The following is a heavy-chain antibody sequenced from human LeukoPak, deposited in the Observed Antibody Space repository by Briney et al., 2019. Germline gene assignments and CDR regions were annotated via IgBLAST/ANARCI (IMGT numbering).Heavy chain of an antibody. CDR3: ARVYYDFWSGYPKTLNAFDI. CDR2: IKQDGSEK. V-gene: IGHV3-7*01. D-gene: IGHD3-3*01. CDR1: GFTFSSYW. Sequence: GGSLRLSCAASGFTFSSYWMSWVRQAPGKGLEWVANIKQDGSEKYYVDSVKGRFTISRDNAKNSLYLQMNSLRAEDTAVYYCARVYYDFWSGYPKTLNAFDIWGQGTMVTVSS. J-gene: IGHJ3*02.